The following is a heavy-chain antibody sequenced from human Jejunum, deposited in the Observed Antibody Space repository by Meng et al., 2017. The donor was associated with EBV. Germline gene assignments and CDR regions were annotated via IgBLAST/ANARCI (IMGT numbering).Heavy chain of an antibody. Sequence: QLRLQESGPGLGTPSGPLAPPCTCYGGSSRSIISCWGWIRQPPGKGLELIGSICFSDSTYHNPSLKSRVAISADTSKNQFSLSLTSVTAADTAVYYCAMGPDYAKSGYWGQGTLVTVSS. CDR1: GGSSRSIISC. CDR3: AMGPDYAKSGY. V-gene: IGHV4-39*01. CDR2: ICFSDST. D-gene: IGHD4-17*01. J-gene: IGHJ4*02.